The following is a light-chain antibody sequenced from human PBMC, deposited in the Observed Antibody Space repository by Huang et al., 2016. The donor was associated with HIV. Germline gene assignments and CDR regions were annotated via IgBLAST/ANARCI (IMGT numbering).Light chain of an antibody. V-gene: IGKV1-5*03. CDR1: QSINN. Sequence: DVQMTQSPSTLSAYVGDRITITCRASQSINNLAWNQQKAGKAPDLLIYKASTLDSGVPSRFSGSGSGTTFTLTISNLQPDDFATYYCQQYDSYWTFGQGTKVE. CDR2: KAS. CDR3: QQYDSYWT. J-gene: IGKJ1*01.